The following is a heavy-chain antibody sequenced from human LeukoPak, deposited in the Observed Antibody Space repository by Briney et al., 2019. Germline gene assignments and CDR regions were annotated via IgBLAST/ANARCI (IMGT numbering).Heavy chain of an antibody. V-gene: IGHV5-51*01. CDR1: GYSFTSYW. CDR3: ARCNSYSSGWYGGDY. D-gene: IGHD6-19*01. CDR2: IYPGDSDT. J-gene: IGHJ4*02. Sequence: GESLKISCKGSGYSFTSYWIGWVRQMPGKGLEWMGIIYPGDSDTRYSPSLQGQVTISADKSISTAYLQWSSLKASDTAMYYCARCNSYSSGWYGGDYWGQGTLVTVSS.